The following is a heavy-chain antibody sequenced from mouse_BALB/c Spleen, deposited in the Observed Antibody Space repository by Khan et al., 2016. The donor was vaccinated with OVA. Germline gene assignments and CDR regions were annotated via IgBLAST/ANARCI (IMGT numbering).Heavy chain of an antibody. Sequence: EVELVESGGDLVNPGGSLKLSCAASGFIFSSYGMSWVRQTPDKRLEWVATISSGGTYTYYTASVKGRFTISRDNAKHTLSLQMSSRKSEDTAMYYCARVITTTTGDYYAMDYWGQGTSVTVSS. D-gene: IGHD1-2*01. V-gene: IGHV5-6*01. CDR2: ISSGGTYT. CDR3: ARVITTTTGDYYAMDY. CDR1: GFIFSSYG. J-gene: IGHJ4*01.